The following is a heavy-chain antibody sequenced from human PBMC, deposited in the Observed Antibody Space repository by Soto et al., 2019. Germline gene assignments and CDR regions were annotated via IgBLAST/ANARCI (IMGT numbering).Heavy chain of an antibody. J-gene: IGHJ1*01. D-gene: IGHD3-22*01. CDR1: GFTFSSYA. Sequence: EVQLLESGGGLVQPGGSLRLSCAASGFTFSSYAMSWVRQAPGKGLEWVSAISGSGGNTYYADSVKGRFTMYRDNSXTXXELQMNSLRAEDTAVYYCAKAIYGSSGYWDQNFQHWGQGTLVTVSS. V-gene: IGHV3-23*01. CDR3: AKAIYGSSGYWDQNFQH. CDR2: ISGSGGNT.